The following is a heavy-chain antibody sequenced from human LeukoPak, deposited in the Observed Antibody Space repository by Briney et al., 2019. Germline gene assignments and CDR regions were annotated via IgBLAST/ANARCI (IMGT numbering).Heavy chain of an antibody. CDR1: GFTFSSYN. CDR3: ARDVLIAADGVIRLDAFDI. CDR2: ISSSSSFI. D-gene: IGHD6-13*01. J-gene: IGHJ3*02. V-gene: IGHV3-21*01. Sequence: GGSLRLSCAASGFTFSSYNMNWVRQTPGKGLEWVSSISSSSSFIYYADSVKGRFTISRDNAKNSLYLQMNSLRAEDTAVYYCARDVLIAADGVIRLDAFDIWGQGTVVTASS.